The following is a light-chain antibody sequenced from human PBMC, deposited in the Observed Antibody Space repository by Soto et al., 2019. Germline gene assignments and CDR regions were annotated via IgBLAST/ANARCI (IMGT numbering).Light chain of an antibody. Sequence: EIVLTQSPGTLSLSPGERSTLSVRSSQSVSSSSLAWYQQKRGQAPRLLIHDASSRATGIPDRFSGSGSGTDFTLTISRLEPEDFAVYYCQQYGGSPRTFGQGTKVDI. V-gene: IGKV3-20*01. CDR2: DAS. J-gene: IGKJ1*01. CDR1: QSVSSSS. CDR3: QQYGGSPRT.